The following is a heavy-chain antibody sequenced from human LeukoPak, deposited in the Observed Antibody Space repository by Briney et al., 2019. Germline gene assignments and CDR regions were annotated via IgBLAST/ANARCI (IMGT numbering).Heavy chain of an antibody. CDR2: SYSGGNA. Sequence: PSETLSLTCTVSGASTSAYYWVWIRQPPGKGLEWIGYSYSGGNANYNPSLKSRVTISIDTSENQFSLRLTSVTAADTAVYFCAHSKRGGGYYINAFAVWGQGALVTISS. D-gene: IGHD1-26*01. CDR3: AHSKRGGGYYINAFAV. V-gene: IGHV4-59*01. J-gene: IGHJ3*01. CDR1: GASTSAYY.